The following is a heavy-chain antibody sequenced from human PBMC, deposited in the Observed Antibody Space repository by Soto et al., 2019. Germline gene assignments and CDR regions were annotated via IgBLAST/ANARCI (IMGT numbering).Heavy chain of an antibody. Sequence: SETLSLTCAVYGGSFSGYYWSWIRQPPGKGLEWIGEINHSGSTNYNPSLKNRVTISVDTSKNQFSLKLSSVTAADTAVYYCARGGIAAAVPHDYWGQGTLVTVSS. V-gene: IGHV4-34*01. CDR1: GGSFSGYY. D-gene: IGHD6-13*01. CDR2: INHSGST. CDR3: ARGGIAAAVPHDY. J-gene: IGHJ4*02.